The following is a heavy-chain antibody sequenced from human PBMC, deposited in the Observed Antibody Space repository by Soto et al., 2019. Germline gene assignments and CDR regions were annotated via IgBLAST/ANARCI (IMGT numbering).Heavy chain of an antibody. CDR2: IYYSGST. J-gene: IGHJ4*02. CDR1: GGSITSSSYY. V-gene: IGHV4-39*01. Sequence: SETLSLTCTVSGGSITSSSYYWGWIRQPPGKGLEWIGSIYYSGSTYYNPSLKSRVTISVDTSKNQFSLKLSSVTAADRAVYYCARPRGYYDILTVYTTYYFDYGGREILVTVS. D-gene: IGHD3-9*01. CDR3: ARPRGYYDILTVYTTYYFDY.